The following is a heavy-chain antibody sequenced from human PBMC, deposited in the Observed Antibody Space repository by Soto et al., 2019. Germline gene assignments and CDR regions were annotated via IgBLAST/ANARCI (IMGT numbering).Heavy chain of an antibody. D-gene: IGHD2-15*01. J-gene: IGHJ5*02. V-gene: IGHV3-30-3*01. CDR1: GFTFSSYA. Sequence: GGSLRLSCAASGFTFSSYAMHWVRQAPGKGLERVGVISYDGSNKYYADSVKGRFTISRDNSKNTLYLQMNSLRAEDTAVYYCARDGCSGGSCLWFDPWGQGTLVTISS. CDR2: ISYDGSNK. CDR3: ARDGCSGGSCLWFDP.